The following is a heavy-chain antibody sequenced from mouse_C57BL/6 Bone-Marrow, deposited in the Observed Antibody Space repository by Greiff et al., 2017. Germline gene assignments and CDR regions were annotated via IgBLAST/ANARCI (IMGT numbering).Heavy chain of an antibody. D-gene: IGHD2-3*01. CDR2: INPSNGGT. J-gene: IGHJ4*01. CDR3: VSLMVTRYYAMDY. Sequence: QVQLQPPGTELVKPGASVKLSCKASGYTFTSYWMHWVKQRPGQGLEWIGNINPSNGGTNYNEKFKSKATLTVDKSSSTAYMQLSSLTSEDSAVYYCVSLMVTRYYAMDYWGQGTSVTVSS. V-gene: IGHV1-53*01. CDR1: GYTFTSYW.